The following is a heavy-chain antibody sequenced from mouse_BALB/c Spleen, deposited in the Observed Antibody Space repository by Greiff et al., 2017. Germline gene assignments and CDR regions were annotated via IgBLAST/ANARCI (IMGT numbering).Heavy chain of an antibody. J-gene: IGHJ3*01. CDR3: APDKIRVAY. V-gene: IGHV14-3*02. Sequence: VQLQQSGAELVKPGASVKLSCTASGFNIKDSYMHWVQQRPEQGLEWIGRIDPANGNTKYDPKFQDQATITADTSTNTAYLQLSSLTSEDTAVENCAPDKIRVAYWGQGTLVTVSA. CDR1: GFNIKDSY. CDR2: IDPANGNT.